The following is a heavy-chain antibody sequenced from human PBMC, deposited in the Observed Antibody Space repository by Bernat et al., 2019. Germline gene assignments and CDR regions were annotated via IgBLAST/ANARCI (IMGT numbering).Heavy chain of an antibody. CDR3: ARGPWSGYTSTYYYYYGMDV. Sequence: QVQLQQWGAGLLKPSETLSLTCAVYGGSFSGYYWSWIRQPPGKWLEWIGEINHSGSTNYNPALKSRVTISVDTSKNQFSLKLSSVTAADTAVYYCARGPWSGYTSTYYYYYGMDVGGQGTTVTVSS. V-gene: IGHV4-34*01. CDR2: INHSGST. J-gene: IGHJ6*02. CDR1: GGSFSGYY. D-gene: IGHD3-3*01.